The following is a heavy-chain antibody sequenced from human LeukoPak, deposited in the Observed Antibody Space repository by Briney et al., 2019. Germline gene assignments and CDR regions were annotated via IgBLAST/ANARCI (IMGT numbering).Heavy chain of an antibody. CDR1: GYTFTGYY. CDR2: INPHSGGT. CDR3: AKVGGDSGRGWDTADY. V-gene: IGHV1-2*02. J-gene: IGHJ4*02. D-gene: IGHD4-17*01. Sequence: ASVKVSCKASGYTFTGYYMHWVRQAPGQGLEWMGWINPHSGGTNYAQKFQGRVTMTRDTSISTAYMELSRLRSDDTAVYYCAKVGGDSGRGWDTADYWGQGTLVTVSS.